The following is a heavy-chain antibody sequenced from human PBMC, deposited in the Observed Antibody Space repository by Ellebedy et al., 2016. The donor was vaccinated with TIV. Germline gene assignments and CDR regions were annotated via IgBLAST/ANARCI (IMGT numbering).Heavy chain of an antibody. Sequence: MPSETLSLTCTVSGGSISSYYWSWIRQPPGKGLEWIGSIYYSGSTYYNPSLKSRVTISVDTSKNQFSLKLSSVTAADTAVYYCARDSGGIRDYWGQGTLVTVSS. CDR3: ARDSGGIRDY. J-gene: IGHJ4*02. CDR1: GGSISSYY. CDR2: IYYSGST. V-gene: IGHV4-39*01. D-gene: IGHD5-12*01.